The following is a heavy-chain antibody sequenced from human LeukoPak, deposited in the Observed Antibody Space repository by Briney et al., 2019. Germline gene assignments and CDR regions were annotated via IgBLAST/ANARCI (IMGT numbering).Heavy chain of an antibody. Sequence: GGSLRLSCAASGFTFSSYAMNWVRQAPGKGLEWVSAISGSGGSTYYADSVKGRFTISRDNSKNTLYLQMNSLRAEDTAVYYCAKDLMPQPYYFDYWGQGTLVTVSS. V-gene: IGHV3-23*01. CDR2: ISGSGGST. CDR3: AKDLMPQPYYFDY. D-gene: IGHD2-2*01. J-gene: IGHJ4*02. CDR1: GFTFSSYA.